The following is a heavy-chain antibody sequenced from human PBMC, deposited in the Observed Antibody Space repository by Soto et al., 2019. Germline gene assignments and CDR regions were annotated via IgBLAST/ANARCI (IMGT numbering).Heavy chain of an antibody. CDR1: GGSISSSNW. CDR2: IYHSGST. D-gene: IGHD6-19*01. CDR3: ARTAVANKFDY. J-gene: IGHJ4*02. Sequence: TLSLTCAVSGGSISSSNWWSWVRQPPGKGLEWIGEIYHSGSTNYNPSLKSRVTISVDKSNSQFSLKLSSVTAADTAVYYCARTAVANKFDYWGQGTLVTVSS. V-gene: IGHV4-4*02.